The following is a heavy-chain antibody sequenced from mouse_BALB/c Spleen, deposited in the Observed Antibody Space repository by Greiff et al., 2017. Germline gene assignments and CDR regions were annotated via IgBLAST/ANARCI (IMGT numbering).Heavy chain of an antibody. J-gene: IGHJ3*01. V-gene: IGHV3-6*02. Sequence: EVQLQESGPGLVKPSQSLSLTCSVTGYSITSGYYWNWIRQFPGNKLEWMGYISYDGSNNYNPSLKNRISITRDTSKNQFFLKLNSVTTEDTATYYCASGPYDYDAYWGQGTLVTVSA. CDR2: ISYDGSN. D-gene: IGHD2-4*01. CDR3: ASGPYDYDAY. CDR1: GYSITSGYY.